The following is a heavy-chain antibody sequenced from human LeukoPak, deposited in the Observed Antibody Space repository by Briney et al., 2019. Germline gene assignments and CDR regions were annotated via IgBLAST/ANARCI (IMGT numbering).Heavy chain of an antibody. D-gene: IGHD2-8*02. CDR1: GYSISSGYY. V-gene: IGHV4-38-2*02. J-gene: IGHJ6*03. CDR2: IYHSGST. Sequence: PSETLSLTCTVSGYSISSGYYWGWIRQPPGKGLEWIGSIYHSGSTYYSPSLKSRVTISVDTSKNQFSLQLSSVTAADTAVYYCARVYWSYYYYMDVWGKGTTVTVSS. CDR3: ARVYWSYYYYMDV.